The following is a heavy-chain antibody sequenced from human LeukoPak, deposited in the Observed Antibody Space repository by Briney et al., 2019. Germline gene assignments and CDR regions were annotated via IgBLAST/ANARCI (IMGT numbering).Heavy chain of an antibody. CDR3: ARVGRIAAAGPPPYYFDY. J-gene: IGHJ4*02. CDR2: IYYSGST. Sequence: SETLSLTCTVSGGSISSSSYYWGWIRQPPGKGLEWIGSIYYSGSTYYNPSLKSRVTISVDTSKNQFSLKLSSVTAADTAVYYCARVGRIAAAGPPPYYFDYWGQGTLVTVSS. V-gene: IGHV4-39*07. CDR1: GGSISSSSYY. D-gene: IGHD6-13*01.